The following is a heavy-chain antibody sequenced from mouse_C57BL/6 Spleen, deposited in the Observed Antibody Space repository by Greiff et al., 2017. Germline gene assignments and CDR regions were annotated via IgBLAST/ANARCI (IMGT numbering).Heavy chain of an antibody. CDR1: GYTFTDYE. D-gene: IGHD1-1*01. V-gene: IGHV1-15*01. Sequence: QVQLKESGAELVRPGASVTLSCKASGYTFTDYEMHWVKQTPVPGLEWIGAIDPETGCTAYNQKFKGKAILTGDKSTSTAYMELRSLTSEDSADYCCTTGRYYGSGGYWGQGTTLTVSS. J-gene: IGHJ2*01. CDR2: IDPETGCT. CDR3: TTGRYYGSGGY.